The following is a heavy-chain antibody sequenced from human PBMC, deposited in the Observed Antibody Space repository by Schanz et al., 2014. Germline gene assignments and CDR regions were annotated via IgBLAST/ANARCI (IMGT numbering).Heavy chain of an antibody. V-gene: IGHV3-30*02. CDR2: IWFDGSNK. CDR3: ARDPSGSYGWFDP. Sequence: VQLVESGGGLVQPGGSLRLSCAASGFTFSRSGMHWVRQAPGKGLEWVAIIWFDGSNKYYADSVKGRFTISRDNSKNTLYLQMNSLRAEDTAVYYCARDPSGSYGWFDPWGQGTLVTVSS. J-gene: IGHJ5*02. CDR1: GFTFSRSG. D-gene: IGHD1-26*01.